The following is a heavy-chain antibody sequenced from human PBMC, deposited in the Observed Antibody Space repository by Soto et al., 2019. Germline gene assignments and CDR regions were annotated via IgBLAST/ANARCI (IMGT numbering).Heavy chain of an antibody. D-gene: IGHD2-15*01. J-gene: IGHJ4*02. CDR1: GFTFSSYT. CDR3: ARDLLGYCSGGSCYWLIY. Sequence: PXGCLRLSCPASGFTFSSYTMHWVRQAPGKGLEWVAIISYDGNKKYYADSVKGRFTISRDNSKNTLSLQMNSLRAEDTAVYYCARDLLGYCSGGSCYWLIYWGQGTLVTVSS. V-gene: IGHV3-30-3*01. CDR2: ISYDGNKK.